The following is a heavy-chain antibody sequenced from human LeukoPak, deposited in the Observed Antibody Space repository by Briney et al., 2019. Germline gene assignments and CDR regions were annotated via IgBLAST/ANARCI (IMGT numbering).Heavy chain of an antibody. CDR1: GGSFSGYY. V-gene: IGHV4-34*01. J-gene: IGHJ4*02. CDR3: ARGYYDSSGYYSLMGY. CDR2: INHSGST. Sequence: SETLSLTCAVYGGSFSGYYWSWIRQPPGKGLEWIGEINHSGSTNYNPSLKSRVTISVDTSKNQFSLKLSSVTAADTAVYYCARGYYDSSGYYSLMGYWGQGTLVTVSS. D-gene: IGHD3-22*01.